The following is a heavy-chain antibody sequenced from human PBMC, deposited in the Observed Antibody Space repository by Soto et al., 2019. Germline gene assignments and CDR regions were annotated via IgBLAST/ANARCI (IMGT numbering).Heavy chain of an antibody. J-gene: IGHJ5*02. CDR1: GFTFGASN. V-gene: IGHV3-73*01. CDR3: STGDSDWFFT. CDR2: IGSKGETYAT. D-gene: IGHD3-9*01. Sequence: TGGSRRLACAAAGFTFGASNLRWVRQASGKGLEWLGRIGSKGETYATTYAASVKGSFTISRDDSKTTAYLQMNNLESEDTAVYYCSTGDSDWFFTWGRGTLVTVSS.